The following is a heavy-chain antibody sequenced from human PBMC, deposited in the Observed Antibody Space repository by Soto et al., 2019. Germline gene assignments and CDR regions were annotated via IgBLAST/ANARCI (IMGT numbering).Heavy chain of an antibody. V-gene: IGHV3-23*01. Sequence: EVQLLESGGGLVQPGGSLRLSCAASGFSFGASAMSWVRQAPGKWLEYVSSITSSGSEAFHAASVKGRFTMSRDNSKTLVSLQLNSLRAEDTAVYYCAKEGYDRGWYWASWGQGALVTVSS. CDR2: ITSSGSEA. CDR3: AKEGYDRGWYWAS. J-gene: IGHJ5*02. CDR1: GFSFGASA. D-gene: IGHD6-19*01.